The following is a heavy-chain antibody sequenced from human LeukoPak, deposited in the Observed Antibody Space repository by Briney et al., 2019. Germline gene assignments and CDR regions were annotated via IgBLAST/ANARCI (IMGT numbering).Heavy chain of an antibody. D-gene: IGHD5-12*01. V-gene: IGHV3-21*01. CDR3: ARDPVGYSGYDQSRAAFDI. CDR1: GFTFSSYS. J-gene: IGHJ3*02. CDR2: ISSSSSYI. Sequence: GGSLRLSCAASGFTFSSYSMNWVRQAPGKGLEWVSSISSSSSYIYYADSVKGRFTISRDNAKNSLYLQMNSLRAEDTAVYYCARDPVGYSGYDQSRAAFDIWGQGTMVTVSS.